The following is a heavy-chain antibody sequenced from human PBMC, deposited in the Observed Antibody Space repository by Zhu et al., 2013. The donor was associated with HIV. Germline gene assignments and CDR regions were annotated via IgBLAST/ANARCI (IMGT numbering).Heavy chain of an antibody. Sequence: QVQLVQSGAEVKKPGSSVRVSCKASGGTFSSYAISWVRQAPGQGLEWMGGIIPIFGTANYAQKFQGRVTITADESTSTAYMELSSLRSEDTAVYYCARVLGIYVWGSYRSSYFDYWGQGTLVTVSS. CDR1: GGTFSSYA. CDR3: ARVLGIYVWGSYRSSYFDY. CDR2: IIPIFGTA. V-gene: IGHV1-69*12. D-gene: IGHD3-16*02. J-gene: IGHJ4*02.